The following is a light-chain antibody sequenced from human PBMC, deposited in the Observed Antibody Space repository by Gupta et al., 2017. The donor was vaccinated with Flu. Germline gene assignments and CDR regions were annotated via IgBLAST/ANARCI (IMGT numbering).Light chain of an antibody. CDR1: QTISRH. V-gene: IGKV1-39*01. CDR2: AAS. J-gene: IGKJ4*01. CDR3: QQTYSTHG. Sequence: SPSSLSASVGDRVTITCRASQTISRHLNWYQQKPGEAPKLLIYAASNLQSGVPPRFSGSGSGTDFTLTISSLQPEDFASYYCQQTYSTHGFGGGTKVEIK.